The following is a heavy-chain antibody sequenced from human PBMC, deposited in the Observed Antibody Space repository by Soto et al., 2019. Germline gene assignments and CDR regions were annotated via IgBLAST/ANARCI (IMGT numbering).Heavy chain of an antibody. V-gene: IGHV3-48*02. D-gene: IGHD6-13*01. J-gene: IGHJ6*02. Sequence: GGSLRLSCAASGFTFSSYSMNWVRQAPGKGLEWVSYISSSSSTIYYADSVKGRFTISRDNAKNSLYLQMNSLRDEDTAVYYCAREKTGYSSSWGRGYYYGMDVWGQGTTVTVSS. CDR1: GFTFSSYS. CDR2: ISSSSSTI. CDR3: AREKTGYSSSWGRGYYYGMDV.